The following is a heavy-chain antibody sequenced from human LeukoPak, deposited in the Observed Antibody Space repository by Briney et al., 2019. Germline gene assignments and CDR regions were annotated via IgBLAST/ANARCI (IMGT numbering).Heavy chain of an antibody. CDR2: IYYSGST. D-gene: IGHD5-18*01. V-gene: IGHV4-39*01. CDR3: ARLNTAMVYYFDY. J-gene: IGHJ4*02. Sequence: SETLSLTCTVSGGSISSSRYYWGWIRQPPGKGLEWIGSIYYSGSTYYNPSLKSRATISVDTSKNQFSLKLSSVTAADTAVYYCARLNTAMVYYFDYWGQGTLVTVSS. CDR1: GGSISSSRYY.